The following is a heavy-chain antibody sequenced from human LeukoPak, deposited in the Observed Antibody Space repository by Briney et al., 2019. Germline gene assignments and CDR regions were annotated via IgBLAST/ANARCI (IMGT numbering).Heavy chain of an antibody. V-gene: IGHV4-59*01. CDR1: GGSISSYC. CDR3: ARGGTAVIAPYAFDI. CDR2: IYYSGST. Sequence: SETLSLTCTVSGGSISSYCWSWIRQPPGKGLEWIGYIYYSGSTNCNPSVKSRVAMSVDTSKKQFSLKLSSLTAADTAVYYCARGGTAVIAPYAFDIWGQGTMVTVSS. J-gene: IGHJ3*02. D-gene: IGHD4-23*01.